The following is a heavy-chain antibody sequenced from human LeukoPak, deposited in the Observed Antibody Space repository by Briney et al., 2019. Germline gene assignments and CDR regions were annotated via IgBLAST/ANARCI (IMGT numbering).Heavy chain of an antibody. CDR2: INPNSGGT. CDR3: ARAMYGSVNEPYYFDF. D-gene: IGHD3-10*01. CDR1: GYTFTGYY. V-gene: IGHV1-2*02. J-gene: IGHJ4*02. Sequence: ASVKVSCKASGYTFTGYYMHWVRQAPGQGLEWMGWINPNSGGTNYAQKFQGRVTMTRDTSISTAYMELSRLRSDDTAVYYCARAMYGSVNEPYYFDFWGQGALVTVSS.